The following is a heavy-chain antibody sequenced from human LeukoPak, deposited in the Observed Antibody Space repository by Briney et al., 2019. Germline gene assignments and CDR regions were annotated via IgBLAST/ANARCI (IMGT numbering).Heavy chain of an antibody. J-gene: IGHJ4*02. CDR2: IWYDGSNK. CDR1: GFTFSSYG. V-gene: IGHV3-33*01. CDR3: ARENDYVWGSYRSHYFDY. D-gene: IGHD3-16*02. Sequence: GGSLRLSCAASGFTFSSYGMHWVRQAPGKGLEWVAVIWYDGSNKYYADSVKGRFTISRDNSKNTLYLQMNSLRAEDTAAYYCARENDYVWGSYRSHYFDYWGQGTLVTVSS.